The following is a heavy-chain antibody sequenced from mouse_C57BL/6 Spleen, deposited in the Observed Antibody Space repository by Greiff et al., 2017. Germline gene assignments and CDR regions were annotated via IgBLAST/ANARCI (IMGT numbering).Heavy chain of an antibody. CDR3: ARKGLYYGSSYYAMDY. V-gene: IGHV1-50*01. D-gene: IGHD1-1*01. CDR2: IDPSDSYT. Sequence: VQLQQPGAELVKPGASVKLSCKASGYTFTSYWMQWVKQRPGQGLEWIGEIDPSDSYTNYNQKFKGKATLTVDTSSSTAYMQLSSRTSEDSAVYYCARKGLYYGSSYYAMDYWGQGTSVTVSS. CDR1: GYTFTSYW. J-gene: IGHJ4*01.